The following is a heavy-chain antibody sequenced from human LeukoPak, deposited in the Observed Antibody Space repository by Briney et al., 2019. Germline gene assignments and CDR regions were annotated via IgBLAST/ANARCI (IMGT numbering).Heavy chain of an antibody. CDR1: GFTVSSNY. Sequence: GSLRLSCAASGFTVSSNYMSWVRQAPGKGLEWIGNIYFSGDTSYNPSLKSRLTMSVDTTKNQLFLNLDSVTAADTAVYYCARDSGFWLYWGQGTLVTVSS. CDR3: ARDSGFWLY. D-gene: IGHD3-3*01. J-gene: IGHJ4*02. V-gene: IGHV4-59*02. CDR2: IYFSGDT.